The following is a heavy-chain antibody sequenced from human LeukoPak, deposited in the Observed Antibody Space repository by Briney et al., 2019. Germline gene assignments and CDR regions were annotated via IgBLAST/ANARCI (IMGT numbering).Heavy chain of an antibody. J-gene: IGHJ4*02. CDR3: ARDRRNYDFWSGTMQNDY. CDR1: GYTFTSYY. Sequence: GASVKVSCKASGYTFTSYYMHWVRQAPGQGLEWMGIINPSGGSTSYAQKFQGRVTMTRDMSTSTVYMELSSLRSEDTAVYYCARDRRNYDFWSGTMQNDYWGQGTLVTVSS. CDR2: INPSGGST. V-gene: IGHV1-46*01. D-gene: IGHD3-3*01.